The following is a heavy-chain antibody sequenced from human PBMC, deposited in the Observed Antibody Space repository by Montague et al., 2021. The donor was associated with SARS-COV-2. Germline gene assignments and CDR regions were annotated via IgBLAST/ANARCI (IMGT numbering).Heavy chain of an antibody. CDR2: INHSGST. D-gene: IGHD5-18*01. CDR3: ARGGEYSYGALDY. J-gene: IGHJ4*02. Sequence: SETLSLTCAVYGGSFSGYYWSWIRQPPGKGLEWIGEINHSGSTNYNPSLKSRVTISVDTSKKQFSLRLNSVTAADTAVYYCARGGEYSYGALDYWGQGTLVTVSS. CDR1: GGSFSGYY. V-gene: IGHV4-34*01.